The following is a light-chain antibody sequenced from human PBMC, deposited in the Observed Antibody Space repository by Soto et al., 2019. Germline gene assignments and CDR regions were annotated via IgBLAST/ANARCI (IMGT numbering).Light chain of an antibody. J-gene: IGLJ3*02. V-gene: IGLV1-51*01. Sequence: QSVLTQPPSVSAAPRQTVTISCSGRSSNIAKYYVSWYQQFPRTAPKLLIYEDDKRPSGIPDRFSASKSGTSATLAITGLQTGDEADYYCATWDDILSAGVFGGGTKLTVL. CDR1: SSNIAKYY. CDR3: ATWDDILSAGV. CDR2: EDD.